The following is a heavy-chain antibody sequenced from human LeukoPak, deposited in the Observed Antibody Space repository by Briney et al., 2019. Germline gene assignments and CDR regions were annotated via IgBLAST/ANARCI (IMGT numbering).Heavy chain of an antibody. CDR2: INPNTGAI. V-gene: IGHV1-2*06. D-gene: IGHD6-19*01. J-gene: IGHJ3*02. CDR1: GYTFPDYF. CDR3: TVRKLAVTGPFNAFEI. Sequence: ASVTVSCKALGYTFPDYFMHWVRQAPGQGLEWMGRINPNTGAINYAQKLQGRVSMTRDTSISTAYMELSGLRSDDTAVYYCTVRKLAVTGPFNAFEIWGQGTMVSVSS.